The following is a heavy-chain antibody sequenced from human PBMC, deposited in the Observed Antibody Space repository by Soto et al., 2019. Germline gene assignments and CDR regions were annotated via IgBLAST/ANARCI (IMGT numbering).Heavy chain of an antibody. V-gene: IGHV4-39*01. CDR3: ERQSSGGYNWFDP. J-gene: IGHJ5*02. Sequence: SETLSLTCSVSGGSISSSSYYWGWIRQPPGKGLEWIGSIYYSGSIYYNPSLKSRVTISVDTSKNQFSLKLSSVTAAETAVYYCERQSSGGYNWFDPWGQGTLVT. D-gene: IGHD6-19*01. CDR1: GGSISSSSYY. CDR2: IYYSGSI.